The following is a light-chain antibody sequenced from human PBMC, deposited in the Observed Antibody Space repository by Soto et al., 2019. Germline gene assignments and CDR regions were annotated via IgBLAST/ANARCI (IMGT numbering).Light chain of an antibody. CDR1: QSVSRSY. V-gene: IGKV3-20*01. CDR2: GAS. Sequence: EIVLTQSPGTLSLSPGEGATLSCRASQSVSRSYLAWYQQKPGQAPRLLVYGASSRATGIPDRFSGSGSGTDFTLTISRLEPEDFAVYYCQQYGSPYTFGQGTKLEIK. CDR3: QQYGSPYT. J-gene: IGKJ2*01.